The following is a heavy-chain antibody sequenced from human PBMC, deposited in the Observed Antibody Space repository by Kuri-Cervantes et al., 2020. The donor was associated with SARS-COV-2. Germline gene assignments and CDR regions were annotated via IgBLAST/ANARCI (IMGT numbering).Heavy chain of an antibody. J-gene: IGHJ6*02. D-gene: IGHD3-10*01. CDR3: ARGMVRGIIQYYYYPMDV. Sequence: ASVKVSCKASGDTFSDYYIYWVRQAPGQGLEWMGWINPNSGGTNYAQKFQGWVTMTRDTSINTAYMELSRLRSDDMAVYYCARGMVRGIIQYYYYPMDVWGQGTTVTVSS. CDR2: INPNSGGT. CDR1: GDTFSDYY. V-gene: IGHV1-2*04.